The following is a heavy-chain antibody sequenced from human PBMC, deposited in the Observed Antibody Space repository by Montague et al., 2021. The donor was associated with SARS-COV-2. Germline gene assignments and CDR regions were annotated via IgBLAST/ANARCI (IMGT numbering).Heavy chain of an antibody. CDR2: IYNTGSN. J-gene: IGHJ4*02. CDR3: ARKGSGRSDLAY. V-gene: IGHV4-4*02. D-gene: IGHD1-26*01. CDR1: GDSISTDNW. Sequence: SETLSLTCAVFGDSISTDNWWSWVRPPPGKGQERVGEIYNTGSNKYKPSPKSRISTSVDKYWNQSSLRWTSASAADTAIYYWARKGSGRSDLAYWGQGTLVTVSS.